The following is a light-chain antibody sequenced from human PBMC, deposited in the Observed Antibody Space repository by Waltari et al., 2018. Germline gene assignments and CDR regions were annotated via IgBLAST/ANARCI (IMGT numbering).Light chain of an antibody. CDR3: HQYYSAPFA. CDR2: WAS. CDR1: QNILYSSNNKNY. J-gene: IGKJ2*01. V-gene: IGKV4-1*01. Sequence: DIVMTQSPDSLTVSLGERATIHCKSRQNILYSSNNKNYLAWYQQKPGQPPKLLIYWASTRESGVPDRFSGSGSGTDFTLTISSLQAEDVAVYYCHQYYSAPFAFGQGTKLEIK.